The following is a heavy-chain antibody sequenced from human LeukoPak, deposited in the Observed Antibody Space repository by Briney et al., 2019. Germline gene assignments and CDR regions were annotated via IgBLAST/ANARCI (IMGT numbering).Heavy chain of an antibody. CDR2: ISTYNGNT. D-gene: IGHD5-18*01. CDR3: AREWGGYTYGYDYYYYYMDV. CDR1: AYRFTSYG. J-gene: IGHJ6*03. V-gene: IGHV1-18*01. Sequence: ASVKVSCKASAYRFTSYGITWVRQAPGQGLEWMGWISTYNGNTNYAQRFQDRVTMTADTSTTTAYLELRSLRSDDTAVYYCAREWGGYTYGYDYYYYYMDVWGEGTTVTVSS.